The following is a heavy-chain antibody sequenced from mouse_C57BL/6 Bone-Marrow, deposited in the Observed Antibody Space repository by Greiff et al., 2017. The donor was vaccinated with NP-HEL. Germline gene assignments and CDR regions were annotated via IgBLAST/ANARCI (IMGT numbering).Heavy chain of an antibody. D-gene: IGHD2-2*01. CDR1: GYTFTSYG. V-gene: IGHV1-81*01. CDR2: IYPRSGNT. Sequence: QVQLQQSGAELARPGASVKLSCKASGYTFTSYGISWVKQRTGQGLEWIGEIYPRSGNTYYNEKFKGKATMTADKSSSTAYMELRSLTSEDSAVYFCARSWDPVVTTDLYFEVWGTGTTVTVSS. CDR3: ARSWDPVVTTDLYFEV. J-gene: IGHJ1*03.